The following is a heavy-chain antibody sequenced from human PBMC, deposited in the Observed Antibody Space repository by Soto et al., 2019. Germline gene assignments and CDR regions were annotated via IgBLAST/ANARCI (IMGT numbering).Heavy chain of an antibody. Sequence: QLQLQESGSGLVKPSQTLSLTCAVSGGSISSGGYSWSWIRQPPGKGLEWIGYIYHSGSTYYNPPPTSRVTISVGRSKNQFSPKLSSVPAADTAVYYCARDTYYYESSGPGRAFDIWGQGTMVTVSS. V-gene: IGHV4-30-2*01. CDR1: GGSISSGGYS. CDR2: IYHSGST. J-gene: IGHJ3*02. CDR3: ARDTYYYESSGPGRAFDI. D-gene: IGHD3-22*01.